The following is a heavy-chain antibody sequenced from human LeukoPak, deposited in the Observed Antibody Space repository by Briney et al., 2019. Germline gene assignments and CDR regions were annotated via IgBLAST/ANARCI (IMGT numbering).Heavy chain of an antibody. CDR2: ISDDGSNK. Sequence: GGSLRLSCAASGFTFSSYGMHWVRQAPGKGLEWVAVISDDGSNKYYADSVKGRFTISRDNSKNTLYLQMNSLRAEDTAVYYCAKEGRYCSGGSCYSGYYFDYWGQGTLVTVSS. J-gene: IGHJ4*02. V-gene: IGHV3-30*18. D-gene: IGHD2-15*01. CDR1: GFTFSSYG. CDR3: AKEGRYCSGGSCYSGYYFDY.